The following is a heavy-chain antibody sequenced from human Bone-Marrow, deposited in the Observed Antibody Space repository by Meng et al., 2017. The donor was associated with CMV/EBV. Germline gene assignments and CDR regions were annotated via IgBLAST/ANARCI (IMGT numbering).Heavy chain of an antibody. J-gene: IGHJ4*02. CDR2: ISYDGSNK. CDR3: ARGEVAFDY. Sequence: RLSCAASGFTFSSYAMHWVRQAPGKGLEWVAVISYDGSNKYYADSVKGRFTISRDNSKNTLYLQMNSLRAEDTAVYYCARGEVAFDYWGQGTLVTVSS. D-gene: IGHD5-24*01. CDR1: GFTFSSYA. V-gene: IGHV3-30-3*01.